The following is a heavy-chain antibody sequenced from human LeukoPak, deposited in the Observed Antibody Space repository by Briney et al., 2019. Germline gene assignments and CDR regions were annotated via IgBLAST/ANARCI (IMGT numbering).Heavy chain of an antibody. CDR2: IYHSGST. Sequence: SETLSLICTVSGYSISSGYYWGWIRQPPGKGLEWIGSIYHSGSTYYNPSLKSRVTISVDTSKNQFSLKLSSVTAADTAVYYCARANRVSLYYFDYWGQGTLVTVSS. CDR1: GYSISSGYY. CDR3: ARANRVSLYYFDY. J-gene: IGHJ4*02. V-gene: IGHV4-38-2*02. D-gene: IGHD5/OR15-5a*01.